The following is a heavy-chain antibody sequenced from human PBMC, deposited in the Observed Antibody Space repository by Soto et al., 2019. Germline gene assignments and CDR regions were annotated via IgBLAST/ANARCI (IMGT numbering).Heavy chain of an antibody. CDR2: ISPSGDTT. D-gene: IGHD1-26*01. CDR1: GFTFTLFY. CDR3: ARGLGSGSYHSPSGY. J-gene: IGHJ4*02. V-gene: IGHV1-46*03. Sequence: QVQLMQSGAEVKKPGASVKVSCKASGFTFTLFYIHWVRQVPGQGLEWMGMISPSGDTTTYTENFQDRLTSTRDTSTSTVFLELSSLRSEDTAVYFCARGLGSGSYHSPSGYWGQGTLVTVSS.